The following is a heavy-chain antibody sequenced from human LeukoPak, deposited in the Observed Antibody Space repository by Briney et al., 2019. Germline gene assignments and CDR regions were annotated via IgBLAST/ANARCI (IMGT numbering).Heavy chain of an antibody. CDR2: IWYGGSNK. CDR1: GFTFSSYG. Sequence: GRSLRLSCAASGFTFSSYGMHWVRQAPGKGLEWVAVIWYGGSNKYYADSVKGRFTISRDNSKNTLYLQMNSLRAEDTAVYYCAKDRGVVPAADYWGQGTLVTVSS. J-gene: IGHJ4*02. D-gene: IGHD2-2*01. CDR3: AKDRGVVPAADY. V-gene: IGHV3-30*18.